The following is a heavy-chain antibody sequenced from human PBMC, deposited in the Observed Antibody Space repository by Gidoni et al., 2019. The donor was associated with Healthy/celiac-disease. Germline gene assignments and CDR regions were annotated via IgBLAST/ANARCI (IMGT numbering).Heavy chain of an antibody. D-gene: IGHD3-22*01. CDR2: ISAYNGNT. CDR1: GYTFTSYV. V-gene: IGHV1-18*01. Sequence: QVQLVQSGAEVKKPGASVKVSCQASGYTFTSYVSIGVRQAPGQGLEWMGWISAYNGNTNYAQKLQGRVTMTTDTSTSTAYMELRSLRSDDTAVYYCARVGSSGYPRLVYYYMDVWGKGTTVTVSS. J-gene: IGHJ6*03. CDR3: ARVGSSGYPRLVYYYMDV.